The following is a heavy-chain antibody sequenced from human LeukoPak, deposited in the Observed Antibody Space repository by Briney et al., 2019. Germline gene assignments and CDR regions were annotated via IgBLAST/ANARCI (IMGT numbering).Heavy chain of an antibody. CDR3: AKERSSRDYVWGSYRLTPNWYFDL. J-gene: IGHJ2*01. CDR1: GFTFSSYG. CDR2: ISGSGGST. V-gene: IGHV3-23*01. Sequence: GGSLRLSCAASGFTFSSYGMSWVRQAPGKGLEWVSAISGSGGSTYYADSVKGRFTISRGNSKNTLYLQMNSLRAEDTAVYYCAKERSSRDYVWGSYRLTPNWYFDLWGRGTLVTVSS. D-gene: IGHD3-16*02.